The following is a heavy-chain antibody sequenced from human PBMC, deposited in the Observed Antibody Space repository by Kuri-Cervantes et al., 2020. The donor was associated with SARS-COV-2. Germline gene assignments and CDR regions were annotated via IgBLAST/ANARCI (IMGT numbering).Heavy chain of an antibody. CDR2: IYYSGST. D-gene: IGHD6-6*01. Sequence: SETLSLTWTVFGGSISSSSYYWGWIRQPPGRGLEWIGSIYYSGSTYYNPSLKSRVTISGDTSKNQFYLKLSSVTAADTAVYYCARERSVYSSSRGAYYYYYMDVWGKGTTVTVSS. J-gene: IGHJ6*03. CDR3: ARERSVYSSSRGAYYYYYMDV. CDR1: GGSISSSSYY. V-gene: IGHV4-39*02.